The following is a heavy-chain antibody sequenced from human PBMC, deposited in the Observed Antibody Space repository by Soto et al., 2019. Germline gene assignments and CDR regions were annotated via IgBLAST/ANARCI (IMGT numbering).Heavy chain of an antibody. V-gene: IGHV4-34*01. CDR1: GGSFSGYY. CDR3: ARANYSGYDLYYFDY. Sequence: QVQLQQWGAGLLKPSETLSLTCAVYGGSFSGYYWSWIRQPPGKGLEWIGEINHSGSTNYNPSLKSRVTISVDTSENQFSLKLSSVTAADTAVYYCARANYSGYDLYYFDYWGQGTLVTVSS. CDR2: INHSGST. D-gene: IGHD5-12*01. J-gene: IGHJ4*02.